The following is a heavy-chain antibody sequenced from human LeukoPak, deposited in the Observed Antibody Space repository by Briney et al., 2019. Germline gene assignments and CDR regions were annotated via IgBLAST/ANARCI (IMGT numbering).Heavy chain of an antibody. V-gene: IGHV4-59*01. CDR3: ARDGSGGSSAALDY. Sequence: SETLSLTCTVSGGSISSYYWSWIRQPPGKGLEWIGYIYYSGSTNYNPSLKSRVTISVDTSKNQFSLKLNSVTAADTAVYYCARDGSGGSSAALDYWGQGTLVTVSS. CDR1: GGSISSYY. CDR2: IYYSGST. D-gene: IGHD6-6*01. J-gene: IGHJ4*02.